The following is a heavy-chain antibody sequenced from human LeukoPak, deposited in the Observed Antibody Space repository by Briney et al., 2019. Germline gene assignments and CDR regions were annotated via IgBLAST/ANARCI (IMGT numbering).Heavy chain of an antibody. D-gene: IGHD6-19*01. Sequence: SVKVSCKASGGTFSSYAISWVRQAPGQGLEWMGRIIPIFGTANYAQKFQGRVTITTDESTSTAYMELSGLRSEDTAVYYCAREMEQWLVQGEFDYWGQGTLVTVSS. J-gene: IGHJ4*02. CDR2: IIPIFGTA. CDR3: AREMEQWLVQGEFDY. CDR1: GGTFSSYA. V-gene: IGHV1-69*05.